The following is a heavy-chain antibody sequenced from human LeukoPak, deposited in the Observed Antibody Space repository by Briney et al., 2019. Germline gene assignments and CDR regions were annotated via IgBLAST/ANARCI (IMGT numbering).Heavy chain of an antibody. CDR2: FDPEHGET. D-gene: IGHD3-22*01. CDR1: GYTLTELS. CDR3: ATGRIYYDSSGYYYGPWAFDI. J-gene: IGHJ3*02. Sequence: GASVKVSCKVSGYTLTELSMHWVRQAPGKGLEWMGGFDPEHGETIYAQKFQGRVTMTEDTSTDTAYMELSSLRSEDTAVYYCATGRIYYDSSGYYYGPWAFDIWGQGTMVTVSS. V-gene: IGHV1-24*01.